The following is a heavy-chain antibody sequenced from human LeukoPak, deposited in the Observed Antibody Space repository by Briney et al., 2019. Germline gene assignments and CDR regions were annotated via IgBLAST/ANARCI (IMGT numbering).Heavy chain of an antibody. J-gene: IGHJ6*03. Sequence: GGSLRLSCAVSGFTVSDYYMSWIRQAPGKGLEWVSYINDRGSTLYYADSVKGRFTISRDNAKNSLYLQMNSLRAEDTAVYYCAGGYSSSWYYYYYMDVWGKGTTVTISS. CDR1: GFTVSDYY. D-gene: IGHD6-13*01. CDR3: AGGYSSSWYYYYYMDV. V-gene: IGHV3-11*01. CDR2: INDRGSTL.